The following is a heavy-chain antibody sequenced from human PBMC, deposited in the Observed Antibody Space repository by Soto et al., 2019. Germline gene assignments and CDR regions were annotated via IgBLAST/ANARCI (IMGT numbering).Heavy chain of an antibody. J-gene: IGHJ4*02. Sequence: SLKVSCKASGGTFSSYAISWVRQAPGQGLEWMGGIIPIFGTANYAQKFQGRVTITADESTSTAYMELSSLRSEDTAVYYCARDILTGYYNFDYWGQGTLVTVSS. V-gene: IGHV1-69*13. CDR3: ARDILTGYYNFDY. CDR1: GGTFSSYA. D-gene: IGHD3-9*01. CDR2: IIPIFGTA.